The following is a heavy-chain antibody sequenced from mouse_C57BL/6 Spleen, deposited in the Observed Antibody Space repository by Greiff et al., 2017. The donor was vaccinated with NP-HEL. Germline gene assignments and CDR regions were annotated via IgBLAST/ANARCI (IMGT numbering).Heavy chain of an antibody. D-gene: IGHD2-4*01. CDR3: TRAYDYDCYFDY. Sequence: VQLQQSGAELVRPGASVTLSCKASGYTFTDYEMHWVKQTPVHGLEWIGAIDPETGGTAYNQKFKGKAILTADKSSSTAYMELRSLTSEDSAVYYCTRAYDYDCYFDYWGQGTTLTVSS. CDR1: GYTFTDYE. CDR2: IDPETGGT. V-gene: IGHV1-15*01. J-gene: IGHJ2*01.